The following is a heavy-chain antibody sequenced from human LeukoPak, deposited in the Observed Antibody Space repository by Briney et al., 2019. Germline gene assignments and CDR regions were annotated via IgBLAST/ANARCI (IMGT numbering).Heavy chain of an antibody. CDR3: ATPKYDILTGYSEYYYYMDV. CDR2: INPNSGGT. Sequence: ASVKVSCKASGYTFTGYYMHWVRQARGQGLEWMGWINPNSGGTNYAQKFQGRVTMTRDTSISTAYMELSRLRSDDTAVYYCATPKYDILTGYSEYYYYMDVWGKGTTVTISS. CDR1: GYTFTGYY. V-gene: IGHV1-2*02. J-gene: IGHJ6*03. D-gene: IGHD3-9*01.